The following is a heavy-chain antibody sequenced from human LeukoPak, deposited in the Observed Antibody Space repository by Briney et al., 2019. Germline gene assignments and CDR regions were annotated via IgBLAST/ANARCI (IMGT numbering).Heavy chain of an antibody. J-gene: IGHJ4*02. Sequence: SQTLSLTCTVSGGSIRSGGYYWSWIRQHPGKGLEWIGYIYYSGSTYYNPSLKSRVTISVDTSKNQFSLKLSSVTAADTAVYYCARGISDYGDYFDYWGQGTLVTVSS. CDR3: ARGISDYGDYFDY. V-gene: IGHV4-31*03. D-gene: IGHD4-17*01. CDR1: GGSIRSGGYY. CDR2: IYYSGST.